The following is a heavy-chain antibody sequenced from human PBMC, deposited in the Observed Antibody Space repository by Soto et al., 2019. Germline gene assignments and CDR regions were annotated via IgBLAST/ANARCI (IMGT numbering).Heavy chain of an antibody. CDR3: ASRVYNLGSPVYSSPNGLDA. D-gene: IGHD2-15*01. Sequence: GGSLSLTCSTSGFTFKNYEMNWVRHAQGKGLEWNSFLSSSATTRYYADSVRGRCTISRDIAKNSLYLQMNSLSAEDTAVYYCASRVYNLGSPVYSSPNGLDAWGQGTTVTVSS. CDR2: LSSSATTR. CDR1: GFTFKNYE. V-gene: IGHV3-48*03. J-gene: IGHJ6*02.